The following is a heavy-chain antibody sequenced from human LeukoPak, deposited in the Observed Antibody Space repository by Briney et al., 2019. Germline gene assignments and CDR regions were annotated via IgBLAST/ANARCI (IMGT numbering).Heavy chain of an antibody. V-gene: IGHV4-61*02. CDR1: GGSISSGSYY. CDR3: ARGPYYYGSGSYYNGFDY. CDR2: IYTSGST. D-gene: IGHD3-10*01. Sequence: SETLSLTCTVSGGSISSGSYYWSWIRQPAGKGLEWIGRIYTSGSTNYNPSLKSRVTISVDTSKNQFSLKLSSVTAADTAVYYCARGPYYYGSGSYYNGFDYWGQGTLVTVSS. J-gene: IGHJ4*02.